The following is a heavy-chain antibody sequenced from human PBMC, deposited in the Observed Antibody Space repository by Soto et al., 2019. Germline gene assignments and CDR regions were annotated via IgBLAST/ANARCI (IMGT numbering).Heavy chain of an antibody. J-gene: IGHJ4*02. CDR2: IYWDDDK. D-gene: IGHD1-1*01. CDR3: ANRGDMNGNWDQGYLDN. V-gene: IGHV2-5*02. Sequence: QITLKESGPTRVKPTQTLILTCSFSGFSLTSRPVGVAWVRQPPGKALEWLAVIYWDDDKRYSPSLKSRLTIAKDTSKNQVVLTMAYMDPVDTATYFCANRGDMNGNWDQGYLDNWGQGVLVTVSS. CDR1: GFSLTSRPVG.